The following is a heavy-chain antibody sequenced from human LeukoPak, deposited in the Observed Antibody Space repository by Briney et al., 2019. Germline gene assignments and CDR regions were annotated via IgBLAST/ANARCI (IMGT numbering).Heavy chain of an antibody. CDR3: ARDNPTSNYYDSSGKYRGDY. D-gene: IGHD3-22*01. J-gene: IGHJ4*02. Sequence: PGGSLRLSCAGSGFAFGTYAMSWVRQAPGKGLEWASSISSSSSYIYYADSVKGRFTISRDNAKNSLYLQMNSLRAEDTAVYYCARDNPTSNYYDSSGKYRGDYWGQGTLVTVSS. CDR1: GFAFGTYA. V-gene: IGHV3-21*01. CDR2: ISSSSSYI.